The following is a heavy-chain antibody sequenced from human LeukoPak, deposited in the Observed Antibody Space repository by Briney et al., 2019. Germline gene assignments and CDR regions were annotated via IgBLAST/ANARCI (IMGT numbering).Heavy chain of an antibody. D-gene: IGHD3-22*01. Sequence: ASVKVSCKASGYTFTGYYMHWVRQAPGQGLEWMGRINPNSGGTNYAQKFQGRVTMTRDTSTSTVYMELSSLRSEDTAVYYCAREGEINYYDSSGYFPTDYWGQGTLVTVSS. CDR3: AREGEINYYDSSGYFPTDY. J-gene: IGHJ4*02. CDR1: GYTFTGYY. V-gene: IGHV1-2*06. CDR2: INPNSGGT.